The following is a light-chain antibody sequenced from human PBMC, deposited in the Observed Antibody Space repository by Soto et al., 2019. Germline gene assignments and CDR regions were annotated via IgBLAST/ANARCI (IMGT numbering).Light chain of an antibody. J-gene: IGKJ2*01. V-gene: IGKV3-11*01. CDR3: QQRGTWPPT. Sequence: EIVLTQSPATLSLSPGQRATLSCRASQSVTFYLAWYQQKPGQAPRLLIYDTSNRATGIPARFSGSVSGTEFTLTISSLEPGDFAVYYCQQRGTWPPTFGQGTKLEIK. CDR1: QSVTFY. CDR2: DTS.